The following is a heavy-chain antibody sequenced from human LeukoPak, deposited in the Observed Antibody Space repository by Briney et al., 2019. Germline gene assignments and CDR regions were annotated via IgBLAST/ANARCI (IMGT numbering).Heavy chain of an antibody. CDR2: ITGSGGST. J-gene: IGHJ4*02. V-gene: IGHV3-23*01. D-gene: IGHD6-13*01. Sequence: GGSLRLSCAASGFTFSSYAMSWVRQAPGKGLEWVSAITGSGGSTYYADSVKGRFAISRDNSKNTVWLQMNSLRAEDTAVYYCASAAGAYDNWGQGTLVTVSS. CDR3: ASAAGAYDN. CDR1: GFTFSSYA.